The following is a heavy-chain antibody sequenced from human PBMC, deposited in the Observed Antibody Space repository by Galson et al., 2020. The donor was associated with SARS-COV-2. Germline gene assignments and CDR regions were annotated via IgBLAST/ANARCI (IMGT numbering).Heavy chain of an antibody. CDR3: VRVSTTPRVYYLYDY. D-gene: IGHD2-8*01. CDR2: ISSRSSYI. CDR1: GFMLSSYS. V-gene: IGHV3-21*01. Sequence: GESLKISCAASGFMLSSYSMNWVRQAPGKGLDWVSYISSRSSYIYYADSVKGRFTISRDNGKNSLFLQMNILRVEDTAVYYCVRVSTTPRVYYLYDYWGQGTLVTVSS. J-gene: IGHJ4*02.